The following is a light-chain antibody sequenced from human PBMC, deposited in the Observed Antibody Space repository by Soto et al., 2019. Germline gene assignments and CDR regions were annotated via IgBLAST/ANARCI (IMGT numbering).Light chain of an antibody. CDR1: QSVGSY. CDR2: DAS. CDR3: QLRSNWPVT. V-gene: IGKV3-11*01. Sequence: MVLTLSPATLSWSPGEIATLSCRSSQSVGSYLAWYQQKPGQTPSLLIYDASNRATDIPAKFSGSGSETDFPLTISILEPEDFAVYYLQLRSNWPVTFGQGTRVEIK. J-gene: IGKJ1*01.